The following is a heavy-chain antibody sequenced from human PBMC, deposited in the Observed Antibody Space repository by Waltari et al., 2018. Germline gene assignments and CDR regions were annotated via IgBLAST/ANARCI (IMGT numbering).Heavy chain of an antibody. CDR2: ISGSGRCT. CDR3: TILVVGSTTVDY. CDR1: GFHFSRYA. J-gene: IGHJ4*02. D-gene: IGHD1-26*01. V-gene: IGHV3-23*01. Sequence: EVALLESGGGLVLRGGSLRLPCAASGFHFSRYAMSRAPQAQGQGLEWVSPISGSGRCTYSPDTGEGRFTLSTDKSQTTLYLQMNGLGADVTALEYCTILVVGSTTVDYWGQGTLVTVSS.